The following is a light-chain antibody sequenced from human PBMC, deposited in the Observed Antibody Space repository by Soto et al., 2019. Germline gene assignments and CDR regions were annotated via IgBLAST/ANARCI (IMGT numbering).Light chain of an antibody. CDR3: QQYYDLLT. CDR2: WAS. CDR1: QSVLYSSNNKDT. V-gene: IGKV4-1*01. J-gene: IGKJ4*01. Sequence: DIEMTQSPDSLAVSLGERATINCRSSQSVLYSSNNKDTIAWYQQKPGQPPRLLIYWASTRESGVPDRFSGSGSGTDFTLTISSLQAEDVAVYYCQQYYDLLTFGGGTKVEIK.